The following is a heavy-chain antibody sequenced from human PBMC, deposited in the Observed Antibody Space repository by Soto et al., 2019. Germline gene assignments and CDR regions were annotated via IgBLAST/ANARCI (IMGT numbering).Heavy chain of an antibody. Sequence: PXATLSLTCAVSGYFISNGYYWYWIRQPPGKGLEWIGSIYPTGTTYYNPSLKSRVTISVDTSKNHFSLKLTSVTAADTAVYYCARDANYGLYYFDQWGQGTLVTVSS. CDR2: IYPTGTT. J-gene: IGHJ4*02. CDR3: ARDANYGLYYFDQ. V-gene: IGHV4-38-2*02. D-gene: IGHD3-10*01. CDR1: GYFISNGYY.